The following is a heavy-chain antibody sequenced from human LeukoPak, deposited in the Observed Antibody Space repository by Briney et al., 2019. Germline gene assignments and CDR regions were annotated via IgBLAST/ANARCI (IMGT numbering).Heavy chain of an antibody. CDR1: GYSFTSYW. CDR3: ARHKGSDYYDSSGYYYHFDY. Sequence: GESLKISCKGSGYSFTSYWIGWVRQMPGKGLEWMGIIYPGDSDTRYSPSFQGQVTISADKSISTAYLQWSSLKASDTAMYYCARHKGSDYYDSSGYYYHFDYWGQGTLVTVSS. J-gene: IGHJ4*02. CDR2: IYPGDSDT. D-gene: IGHD3-22*01. V-gene: IGHV5-51*01.